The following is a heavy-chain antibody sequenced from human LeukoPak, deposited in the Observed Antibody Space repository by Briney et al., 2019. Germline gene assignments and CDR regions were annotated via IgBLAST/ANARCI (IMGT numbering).Heavy chain of an antibody. CDR2: INTNTGNP. D-gene: IGHD4-17*01. J-gene: IGHJ1*01. CDR1: VYTFTRYA. CDR3: ARPSDYGDYDYFQH. V-gene: IGHV7-4-1*02. Sequence: ASVKVSCKASVYTFTRYAMNGVRQAPGQGLEWMGWINTNTGNPTYAQGFTGRFVFSLDTSVSTAYLQISSLKAEDTVVYYCARPSDYGDYDYFQHWGQGTLVTVSS.